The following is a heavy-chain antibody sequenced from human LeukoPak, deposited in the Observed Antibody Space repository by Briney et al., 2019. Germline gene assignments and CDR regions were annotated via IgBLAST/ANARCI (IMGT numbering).Heavy chain of an antibody. CDR2: IHNSGTT. CDR3: ARRYYYNLGSFPFDF. V-gene: IGHV4-34*01. D-gene: IGHD3-10*01. Sequence: SETLSLTCAVSGGPFSGYFWSWIRQPPGKGLEGMGEIHNSGTTNDNPSLNSRVTISEDTSKNQIYLNLRSVTAADTAVYYCARRYYYNLGSFPFDFWGQGTLVTVSS. CDR1: GGPFSGYF. J-gene: IGHJ4*02.